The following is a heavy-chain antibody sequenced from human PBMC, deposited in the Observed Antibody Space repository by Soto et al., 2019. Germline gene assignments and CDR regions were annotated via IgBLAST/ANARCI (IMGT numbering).Heavy chain of an antibody. J-gene: IGHJ4*02. CDR3: ARWTSRGCYDS. D-gene: IGHD3-16*01. CDR2: INPKSDET. V-gene: IGHV1-2*02. Sequence: QVQLVQSGSEVKKPGASVRVSSRTSGYTFAANYIHWVRQAPGKGLEWMGWINPKSDETKFSQKFQGRVALTKDTTSNTVHLDVANLRSEDTAVYYCARWTSRGCYDSWGQGTLITASS. CDR1: GYTFAANY.